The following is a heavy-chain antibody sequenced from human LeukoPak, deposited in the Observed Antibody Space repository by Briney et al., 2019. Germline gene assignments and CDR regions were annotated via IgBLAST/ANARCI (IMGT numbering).Heavy chain of an antibody. D-gene: IGHD6-13*01. J-gene: IGHJ4*02. Sequence: SGPTLVNPTQTLTLTCTFSGFSLTTSGVGVGWIRQPPGKALESLALIYWDDDKRYSPSLKSRLTITKDTSKDQVVLTMTNMDPVDTATYYCAHRHAAAAGLPFDYWGQGTLVTVSS. V-gene: IGHV2-5*02. CDR3: AHRHAAAAGLPFDY. CDR1: GFSLTTSGVG. CDR2: IYWDDDK.